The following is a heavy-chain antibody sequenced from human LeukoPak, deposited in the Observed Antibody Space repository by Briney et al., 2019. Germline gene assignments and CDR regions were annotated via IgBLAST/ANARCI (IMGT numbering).Heavy chain of an antibody. J-gene: IGHJ4*02. Sequence: GGSLRLSCAASGFTFSSYAMQWVRQAPGNGLEWLAILSYDGSRKNYADSVKGRLTISRDNSKNTLYLQLNSLRGDDTAVYYCAKVRGGYYGSGSYEGVDDWGQGTLVTVSS. CDR3: AKVRGGYYGSGSYEGVDD. CDR2: LSYDGSRK. V-gene: IGHV3-30*18. D-gene: IGHD3-10*01. CDR1: GFTFSSYA.